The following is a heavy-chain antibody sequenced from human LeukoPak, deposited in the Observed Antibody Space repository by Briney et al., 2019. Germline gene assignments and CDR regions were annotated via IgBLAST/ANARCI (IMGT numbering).Heavy chain of an antibody. V-gene: IGHV4-38-2*02. CDR2: IHHSGTT. CDR3: ARSYYDTRGRFDP. J-gene: IGHJ5*02. CDR1: GYSISNGYY. D-gene: IGHD3-22*01. Sequence: SETLSLTCTVSGYSISNGYYWGWVRQPPGKGLEWIGTIHHSGTTYYSPSLRSRVTTSVDTSKNQFSLSLSSVTAADTAVYYCARSYYDTRGRFDPWGQEPWSPSPQ.